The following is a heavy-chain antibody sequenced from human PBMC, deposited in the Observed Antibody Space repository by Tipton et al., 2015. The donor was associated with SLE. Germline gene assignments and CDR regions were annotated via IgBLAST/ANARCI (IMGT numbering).Heavy chain of an antibody. V-gene: IGHV4-59*01. D-gene: IGHD3-10*01. CDR1: GGSISSYY. CDR3: ARDYYGSGFDAFDI. Sequence: TLSLTCTVSGGSISSYYWSWIRQPPGRGLEWIGYIHYSGSTNYNPSLKSRVTISVDTSKNQFSLRLSSVTAADTAVYYCARDYYGSGFDAFDIWGQGTMVTVSS. J-gene: IGHJ3*02. CDR2: IHYSGST.